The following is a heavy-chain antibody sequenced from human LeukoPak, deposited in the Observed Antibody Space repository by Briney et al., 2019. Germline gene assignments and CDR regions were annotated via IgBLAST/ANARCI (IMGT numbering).Heavy chain of an antibody. J-gene: IGHJ4*02. CDR2: IYYSGTA. V-gene: IGHV4-59*01. D-gene: IGHD4-23*01. Sequence: TSETLSLTCTLSGGPISNYQWSWIRQPPGKGLEWIGNIYYSGTANYNPSLKSRVIISVDTSKNQFSLKLSPVTAADTAVYYCARVGVDDSGNIIKYFFDYWGQGTLVTVSS. CDR3: ARVGVDDSGNIIKYFFDY. CDR1: GGPISNYQ.